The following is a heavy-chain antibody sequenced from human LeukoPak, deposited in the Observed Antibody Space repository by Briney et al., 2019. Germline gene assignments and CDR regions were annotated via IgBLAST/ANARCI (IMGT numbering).Heavy chain of an antibody. CDR3: ARGSGSYSGAADY. CDR2: RNHRGSS. J-gene: IGHJ4*02. CDR1: GMSFTGYY. D-gene: IGHD6-19*01. V-gene: IGHV4-34*01. Sequence: SETLSLTCSVHGMSFTGYYWSWIRQPPGKGLEWIGERNHRGSSYFNPSFKSRVTISLDTSRKQFSLNLTSVTAADTAFYYCARGSGSYSGAADYWGQGILVTVSS.